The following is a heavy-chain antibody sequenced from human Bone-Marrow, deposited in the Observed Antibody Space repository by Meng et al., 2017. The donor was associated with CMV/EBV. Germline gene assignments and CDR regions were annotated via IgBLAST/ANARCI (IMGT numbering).Heavy chain of an antibody. D-gene: IGHD2-15*01. CDR1: GGTFSSYA. Sequence: SVKVSCKASGGTFSSYAISWVRQAPGQGLEWMGGIIPIPGIANYAQKFQGRVTITADKSTSTAYMELSSLRSEDTAVYYCARAQWRKRLYYYYYYGMDVWGQGTTVTVSS. V-gene: IGHV1-69*10. CDR3: ARAQWRKRLYYYYYYGMDV. J-gene: IGHJ6*02. CDR2: IIPIPGIA.